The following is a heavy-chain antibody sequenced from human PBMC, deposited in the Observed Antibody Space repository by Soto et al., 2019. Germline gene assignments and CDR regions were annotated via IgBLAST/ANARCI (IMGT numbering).Heavy chain of an antibody. J-gene: IGHJ4*02. V-gene: IGHV4-39*01. Sequence: SETLSLTCTVSGGSISTISCYWRWMRQPPEMGLEWIGCFYYSASSYYTLTLKSRVTISVATSKNQFSLKLGTATAADASVCYCERLSPIQLWLYYFDYWGQGTQVTVYS. CDR2: FYYSASS. CDR1: GGSISTISCY. D-gene: IGHD5-18*01. CDR3: ERLSPIQLWLYYFDY.